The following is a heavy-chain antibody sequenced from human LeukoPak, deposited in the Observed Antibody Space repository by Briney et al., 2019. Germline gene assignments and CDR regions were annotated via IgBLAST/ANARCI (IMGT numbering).Heavy chain of an antibody. CDR3: AKAHYNWNDGFDC. J-gene: IGHJ4*02. CDR2: ISGGGGTT. V-gene: IGHV3-23*01. Sequence: PGGSLRLSCAASGFTFSSYAMSWVRQAPGKGVEWGSSISGGGGTTNYADSVKGRFTFSRDNSKNMLYLQMNSLRADDTAVFYCAKAHYNWNDGFDCWGQGTLVTVSS. D-gene: IGHD1-20*01. CDR1: GFTFSSYA.